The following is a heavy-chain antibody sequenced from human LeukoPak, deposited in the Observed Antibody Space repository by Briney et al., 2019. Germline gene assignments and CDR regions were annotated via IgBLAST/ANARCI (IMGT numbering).Heavy chain of an antibody. CDR1: GFTFSSYG. J-gene: IGHJ6*02. CDR2: ISYDGSNK. Sequence: GGSLRLSCAASGFTFSSYGMHWVRQAPGKGLEWVAVISYDGSNKYYADSVKGRFTISRDNSKNTLYLQMNSLRAEDTAVYYCAQTRVDYYYYGMGVWGQGTTVTVSS. D-gene: IGHD3-3*01. CDR3: AQTRVDYYYYGMGV. V-gene: IGHV3-30*03.